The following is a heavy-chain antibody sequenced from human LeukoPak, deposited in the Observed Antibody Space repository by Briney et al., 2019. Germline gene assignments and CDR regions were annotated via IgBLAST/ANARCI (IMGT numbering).Heavy chain of an antibody. CDR1: DGSIRSSSYY. CDR2: IYTSGNP. D-gene: IGHD1-1*01. Sequence: PSETLSLTCTVSDGSIRSSSYYRSWIRQPAGKGLEWIGRIYTSGNPNYNPSLKSRVTISIDTSKKQVSLKLSSVTAADTAIYYCARDYRLEGAFDAWGPGTMVTVSS. V-gene: IGHV4-61*02. J-gene: IGHJ3*01. CDR3: ARDYRLEGAFDA.